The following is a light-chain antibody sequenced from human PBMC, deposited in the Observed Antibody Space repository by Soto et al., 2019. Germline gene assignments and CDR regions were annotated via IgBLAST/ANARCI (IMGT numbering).Light chain of an antibody. CDR2: GAS. CDR1: QSVSSSY. V-gene: IGKV3D-20*02. J-gene: IGKJ4*01. CDR3: QQRSNWPFT. Sequence: EIVLTQSPGILSLSPGERATLSCRASQSVSSSYLVWHQQKPGQAPRLLIYGASTRATGIPARFSGSGSGTDFTLTISSLEPEDFAVYYCQQRSNWPFTFGGGTKVDIK.